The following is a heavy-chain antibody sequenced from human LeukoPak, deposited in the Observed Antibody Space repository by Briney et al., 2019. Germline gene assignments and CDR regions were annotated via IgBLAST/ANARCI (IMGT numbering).Heavy chain of an antibody. V-gene: IGHV1-2*06. CDR2: INPNSGGT. CDR1: GYTLTDYY. J-gene: IGHJ4*02. CDR3: ARVGYYESSGHYEY. D-gene: IGHD3-22*01. Sequence: RASVKVSCKASGYTLTDYYMHWVRQAPGQGLEWMGRINPNSGGTNYAQKFQGRVTMTRDTSISTVYMELSRLRSDDTAVYYCARVGYYESSGHYEYWGQGTLVTVSS.